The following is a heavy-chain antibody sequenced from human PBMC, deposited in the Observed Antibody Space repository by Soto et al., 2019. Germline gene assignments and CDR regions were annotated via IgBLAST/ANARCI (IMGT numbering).Heavy chain of an antibody. CDR2: ISTGGTYM. V-gene: IGHV3-21*01. D-gene: IGHD2-21*01. CDR3: SRDIASPGVDYVDS. Sequence: EVQLVESGGGLVKAGGSLRLFCTASGFTFRNYNMNWVRQAPGKGLEWVSSISTGGTYMFYADSVKGRFTIARDNAQKSLFLQIASPRAEDTAVYYCSRDIASPGVDYVDSWGQGTLVTVSS. J-gene: IGHJ4*02. CDR1: GFTFRNYN.